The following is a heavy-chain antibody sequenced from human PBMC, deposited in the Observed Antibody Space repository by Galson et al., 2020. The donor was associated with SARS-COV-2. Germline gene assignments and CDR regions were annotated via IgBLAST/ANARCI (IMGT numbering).Heavy chain of an antibody. J-gene: IGHJ6*02. CDR3: AGDGRDTFVFWSGPTYYYYGMDV. V-gene: IGHV3-11*06. CDR1: GFTFSNYY. D-gene: IGHD3-3*01. Sequence: GGSLRLSCAASGFTFSNYYMNWIRQAPGKGLEWVSYISSSSSYTNYADSVKGQFTVSRDNARNSLYLQMNSLRAEDTAVYYCAGDGRDTFVFWSGPTYYYYGMDVWGQGTTVTVSS. CDR2: ISSSSSYT.